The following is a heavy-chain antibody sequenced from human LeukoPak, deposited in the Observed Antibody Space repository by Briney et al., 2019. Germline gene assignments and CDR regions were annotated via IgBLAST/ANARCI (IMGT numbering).Heavy chain of an antibody. Sequence: SETLSLTCTASDGSINSDFWTWIRRPPGKGLEWIGYIRYSGRTSYNPSLKSRVTISIDTSKNLFSLKLRSVTTADTAIYYCVRIPDVSGWPFDYWGQGTLVTVSS. D-gene: IGHD6-19*01. CDR2: IRYSGRT. CDR1: DGSINSDF. CDR3: VRIPDVSGWPFDY. J-gene: IGHJ4*02. V-gene: IGHV4-59*01.